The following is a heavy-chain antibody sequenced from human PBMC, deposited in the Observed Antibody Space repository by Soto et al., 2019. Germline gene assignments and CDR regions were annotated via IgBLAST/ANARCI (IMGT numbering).Heavy chain of an antibody. CDR2: ISSSSSYI. V-gene: IGHV3-21*01. J-gene: IGHJ4*02. CDR3: ARDVIAAAGSFDY. CDR1: GFTFSSYS. Sequence: GGSLRLSCAASGFTFSSYSMNWVRQAPGKGLEWVSSISSSSSYIYYADSVKGRFTISRDNAKNSLYLQMDSLRAEDTAVYYYARDVIAAAGSFDYWGQGTLVPVSS. D-gene: IGHD6-13*01.